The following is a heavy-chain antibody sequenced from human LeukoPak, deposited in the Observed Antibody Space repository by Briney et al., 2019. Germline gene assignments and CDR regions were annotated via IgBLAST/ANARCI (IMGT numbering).Heavy chain of an antibody. Sequence: GGSLRLSCAASGFTFSSYEMNWVRQTPGKELEWVSYISSSGSTRYYADSVKGRFTISRDNTKNSLYLQMNSLRAEDTAVYYCARDTSCGTSSCQRPNWFDPWGQGTLVTVSS. CDR1: GFTFSSYE. V-gene: IGHV3-48*03. J-gene: IGHJ5*02. D-gene: IGHD6-13*01. CDR2: ISSSGSTR. CDR3: ARDTSCGTSSCQRPNWFDP.